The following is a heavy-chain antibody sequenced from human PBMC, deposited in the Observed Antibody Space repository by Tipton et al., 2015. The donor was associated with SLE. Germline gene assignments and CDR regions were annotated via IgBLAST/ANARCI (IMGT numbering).Heavy chain of an antibody. J-gene: IGHJ4*02. CDR1: GFTFSSYA. CDR2: ISYDGSNK. Sequence: SLRLSCAASGFTFSSYAMHWVRQAPGKGLEWVAVISYDGSNKYYADSVKGRFTISRDNSKNTLYLQMNSLRAEDTALYYCAKDFGSGSYHFDYWGQGTLVTVSS. D-gene: IGHD3-10*01. CDR3: AKDFGSGSYHFDY. V-gene: IGHV3-30-3*01.